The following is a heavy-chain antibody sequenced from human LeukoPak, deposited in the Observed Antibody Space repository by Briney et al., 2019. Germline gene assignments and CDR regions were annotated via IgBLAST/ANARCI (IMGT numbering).Heavy chain of an antibody. J-gene: IGHJ1*01. D-gene: IGHD2-21*02. CDR2: ISSSSSHI. CDR3: ARGYCGGDCYGD. V-gene: IGHV3-21*01. Sequence: GGSLRLSCAASGFTFSSYTMNWVRRAPGKGLEYVSSISSSSSHIYYADSVKGRFTISRDNTKSSLYLQMNSLRAEDVAVYYCARGYCGGDCYGDWGQGTLVTVSS. CDR1: GFTFSSYT.